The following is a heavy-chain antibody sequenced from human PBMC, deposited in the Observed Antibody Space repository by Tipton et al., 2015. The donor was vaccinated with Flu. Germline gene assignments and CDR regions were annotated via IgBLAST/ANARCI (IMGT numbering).Heavy chain of an antibody. Sequence: SLRLSCATSGFTFSTYWVTWVHQAPGKGLEWVANIKQDGSEKYYVDSVRGRFTISRDNAKNSLSLQMNSLRAEDTAVYYCATYGAYWNFDLWGRGTLVTVSS. CDR3: ATYGAYWNFDL. D-gene: IGHD4/OR15-4a*01. CDR2: IKQDGSEK. CDR1: GFTFSTYW. V-gene: IGHV3-7*01. J-gene: IGHJ2*01.